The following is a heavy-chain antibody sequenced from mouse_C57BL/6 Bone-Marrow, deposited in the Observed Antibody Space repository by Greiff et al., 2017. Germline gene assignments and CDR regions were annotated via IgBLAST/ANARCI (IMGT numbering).Heavy chain of an antibody. CDR1: GYTFTSYW. CDR3: AREMGYYSNPWFAY. CDR2: IDPSDSYT. J-gene: IGHJ3*01. D-gene: IGHD2-5*01. Sequence: VQLQQPGAELVKPGASVKLSCKASGYTFTSYWMQWVKQRPGQGLEWIGEIDPSDSYTNYNQKFKGKATLTVDTSSSTAYMQLSSLTSEDSAVFYCAREMGYYSNPWFAYWGQGTLVTVSA. V-gene: IGHV1-50*01.